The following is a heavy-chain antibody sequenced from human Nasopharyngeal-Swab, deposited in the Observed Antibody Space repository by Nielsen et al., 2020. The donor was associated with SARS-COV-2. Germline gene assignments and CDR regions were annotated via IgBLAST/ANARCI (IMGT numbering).Heavy chain of an antibody. CDR3: ARDGGDSYVPRRFAFDI. V-gene: IGHV4-4*07. J-gene: IGHJ3*02. D-gene: IGHD5-18*01. CDR2: IYTSGST. CDR1: GGSISSYY. Sequence: SETLSLTCTVSGGSISSYYWSWIRQPAGKGLEWIGRIYTSGSTNYNPSLKSRVTISVDTSKNQFSLKLSSVTAADTAVYYCARDGGDSYVPRRFAFDIWGQGTMVTVSS.